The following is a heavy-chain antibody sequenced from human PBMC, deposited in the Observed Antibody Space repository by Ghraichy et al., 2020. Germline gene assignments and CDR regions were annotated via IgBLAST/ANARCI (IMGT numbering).Heavy chain of an antibody. D-gene: IGHD6-13*01. CDR2: IKQDGSEK. CDR1: GFTFSSYW. V-gene: IGHV3-7*01. Sequence: GESLNISCAASGFTFSSYWMSWVRQAPGKGLEWVANIKQDGSEKYYVDSVKGRFTISRDNAKNSLYLQMNSLRAEDTAVYYCARESHSSSWYVYYYYYYMDVWGKGTTVTVSS. CDR3: ARESHSSSWYVYYYYYYMDV. J-gene: IGHJ6*03.